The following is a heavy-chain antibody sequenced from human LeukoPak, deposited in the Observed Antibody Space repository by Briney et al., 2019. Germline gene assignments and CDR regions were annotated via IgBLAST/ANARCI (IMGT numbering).Heavy chain of an antibody. Sequence: GGSLRLSCAASGFTFSSYAMSWVRQAPGKGLEWVSAISGSGGSTYYADSVKGRFTISRDNSKNTLYLQMNGLRAEDTAVYYCAKDPVRYFDWLSNWGQGTLVTVSS. J-gene: IGHJ4*02. V-gene: IGHV3-23*01. CDR1: GFTFSSYA. CDR3: AKDPVRYFDWLSN. D-gene: IGHD3-9*01. CDR2: ISGSGGST.